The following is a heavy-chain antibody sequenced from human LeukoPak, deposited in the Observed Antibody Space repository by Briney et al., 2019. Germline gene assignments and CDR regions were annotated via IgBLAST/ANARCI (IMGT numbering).Heavy chain of an antibody. CDR2: INDSGST. J-gene: IGHJ4*02. CDR1: GGSVSSGSHY. CDR3: ARAVVLYYFDY. V-gene: IGHV4-61*01. Sequence: PPETLSLTCTVSGGSVSSGSHYWSWIRQPPGKRLEWIGYINDSGSTSYNPSLKSRVTISVDTSQNQFSLKLTSVTAADTAVYYCARAVVLYYFDYWGQGTLVTVSS. D-gene: IGHD3-22*01.